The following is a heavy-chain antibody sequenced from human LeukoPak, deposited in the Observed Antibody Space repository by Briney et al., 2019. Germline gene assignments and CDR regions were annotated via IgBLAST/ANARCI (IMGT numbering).Heavy chain of an antibody. J-gene: IGHJ3*02. CDR2: ISWNSGNI. CDR1: GFTFDDYA. Sequence: LPGGSLRLSCAVSGFTFDDYAMHWVRQAPGKGLEWVSGISWNSGNIVYADSVKGRFTISRDNAKSTLYLQMNSLRAEDTAVYYCARVRGGSGRSYAADAFDIWGQGTMVTVSS. CDR3: ARVRGGSGRSYAADAFDI. D-gene: IGHD1-26*01. V-gene: IGHV3-9*01.